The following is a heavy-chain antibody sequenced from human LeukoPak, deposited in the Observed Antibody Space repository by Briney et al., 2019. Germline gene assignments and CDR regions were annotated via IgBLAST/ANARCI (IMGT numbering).Heavy chain of an antibody. V-gene: IGHV3-9*01. CDR2: ISWNSGSI. J-gene: IGHJ4*02. Sequence: PGGSLRLSCGASGFTFTNYAMHWVRQAPGKGLEWVSGISWNSGSIGYADSVKGRFTISRDNAKNSLYLQMNSLRAEDTALYYCAKATSGSYRTFDYWGQGTLVTVSS. CDR3: AKATSGSYRTFDY. D-gene: IGHD1-26*01. CDR1: GFTFTNYA.